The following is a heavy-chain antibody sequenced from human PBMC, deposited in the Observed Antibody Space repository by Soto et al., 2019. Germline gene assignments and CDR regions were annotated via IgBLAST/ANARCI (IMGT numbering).Heavy chain of an antibody. D-gene: IGHD3-9*01. CDR1: GFSFSDYP. Sequence: GGSLRLSCTASGFSFSDYPMNWVRQALGMGPEWVSNIRDSGSVTYYSDSVKGRFTISRDNARNSLYLQMNSLRDEDTAVYYCARDHDWAFDYWGQGAPVTVSS. V-gene: IGHV3-48*02. CDR3: ARDHDWAFDY. J-gene: IGHJ4*02. CDR2: IRDSGSVT.